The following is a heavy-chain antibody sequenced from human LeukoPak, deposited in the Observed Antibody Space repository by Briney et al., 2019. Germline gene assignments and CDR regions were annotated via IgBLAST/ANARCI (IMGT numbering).Heavy chain of an antibody. Sequence: NPSETLSLTCTVSGGSISSSRYYWGWIRQPPGKGLEWIGSIYYSGSTYYNPSLKSRDTISVDTSKNQFSLKLSSVNAADTAVYYCARLYSSSWYHWFDPWGQGTLVTVSS. V-gene: IGHV4-39*01. CDR1: GGSISSSRYY. CDR2: IYYSGST. J-gene: IGHJ5*02. D-gene: IGHD6-13*01. CDR3: ARLYSSSWYHWFDP.